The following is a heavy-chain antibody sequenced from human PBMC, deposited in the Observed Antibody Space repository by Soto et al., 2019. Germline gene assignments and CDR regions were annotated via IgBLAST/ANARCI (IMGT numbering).Heavy chain of an antibody. CDR2: IHLSGRV. V-gene: IGHV4-34*01. CDR1: GGSFSDYH. CDR3: ARTPTRGASAWLDP. D-gene: IGHD1-26*01. Sequence: QVQLQQWGSGLLKPSETLSLTCAIYGGSFSDYHWHWIRQSPGKGLEWIGEIHLSGRVNFTPSLKSRTSLSMDTSRNQFFLTLRSVTAADTAVYFCARTPTRGASAWLDPWGRGHLVTVSS. J-gene: IGHJ5*02.